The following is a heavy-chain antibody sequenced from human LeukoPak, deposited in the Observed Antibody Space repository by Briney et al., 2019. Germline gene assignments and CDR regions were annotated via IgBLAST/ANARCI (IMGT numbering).Heavy chain of an antibody. CDR1: GFTFSSYA. V-gene: IGHV3-23*01. CDR2: ISGSGGST. J-gene: IGHJ4*02. Sequence: GGSLRLSCAASGFTFSSYAMSWVRQAPGKGLEWVSGISGSGGSTYYADSVKGRFTISRDNSKNTLYLQMNSLRAEDTAVYYXXXXXXXXGSCYSRGFDYWGQGTLVTVSS. D-gene: IGHD2-15*01. CDR3: XXXXXXXGSCYSRGFDY.